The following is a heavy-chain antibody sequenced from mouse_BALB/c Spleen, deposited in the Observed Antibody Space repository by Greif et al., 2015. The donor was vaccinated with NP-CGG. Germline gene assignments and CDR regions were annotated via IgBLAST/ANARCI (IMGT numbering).Heavy chain of an antibody. CDR1: GFTFSSYA. J-gene: IGHJ4*01. Sequence: EVKVEESGGGLVKPGGSLKLSCAASGFTFSSYAMSWVRQSPEKRLEWVAEISSGGSYTYYPDTVTGRFTISRDNAKNTLYLEMSSPRSEDTAMYYCAREHYYGSSYGAMDYWGRGTSVTVSS. CDR3: AREHYYGSSYGAMDY. CDR2: ISSGGSYT. D-gene: IGHD1-1*01. V-gene: IGHV5-9-4*01.